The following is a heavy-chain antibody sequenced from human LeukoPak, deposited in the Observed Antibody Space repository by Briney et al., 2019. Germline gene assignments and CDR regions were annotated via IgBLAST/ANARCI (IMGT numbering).Heavy chain of an antibody. CDR1: GFTFSTHW. CDR2: SNSDGSST. J-gene: IGHJ4*02. V-gene: IGHV3-74*01. CDR3: VRVESYDKNDYYRPFDC. D-gene: IGHD3-22*01. Sequence: GGSLRLSCAASGFTFSTHWTHWVRQAPGKGLVWVSRSNSDGSSTSYADSVKGRFTISRDNAKKSLYLQMNNLRAEDTAVYYCVRVESYDKNDYYRPFDCWGQGTLVTVSS.